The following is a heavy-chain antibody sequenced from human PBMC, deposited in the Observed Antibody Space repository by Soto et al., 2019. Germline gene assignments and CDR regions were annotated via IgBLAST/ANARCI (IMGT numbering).Heavy chain of an antibody. CDR2: IYGDGRTT. D-gene: IGHD3-10*01. Sequence: GGSLRLSCEASGFIFSTTDMSWVRQAPGKGLEWVSTIYGDGRTTYYADSVRGRFSISRDNSKNMVYLQMGSLRVDDTAIYYCVKNSGWFNSWGQGSLVTVSS. CDR1: GFIFSTTD. J-gene: IGHJ5*01. V-gene: IGHV3-23*01. CDR3: VKNSGWFNS.